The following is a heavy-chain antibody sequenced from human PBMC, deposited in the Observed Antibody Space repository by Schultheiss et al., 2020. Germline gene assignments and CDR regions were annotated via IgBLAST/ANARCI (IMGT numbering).Heavy chain of an antibody. CDR2: ISNNGGRT. D-gene: IGHD5-12*01. CDR3: AREDGGPDIVTTIRGWSYFDY. J-gene: IGHJ4*02. Sequence: GGSLRLSCAASGFTFSSYGMHWVRQAPGKGLEYVSGISNNGGRTDLANSVKGRFTISRDNSKKTLYLQMGSLRAEDMGVYYCAREDGGPDIVTTIRGWSYFDYWGQGILVTVSS. CDR1: GFTFSSYG. V-gene: IGHV3-64*01.